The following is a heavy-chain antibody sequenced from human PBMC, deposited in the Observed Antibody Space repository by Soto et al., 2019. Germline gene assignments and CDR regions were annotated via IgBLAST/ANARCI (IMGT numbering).Heavy chain of an antibody. CDR2: IVVGSGNT. D-gene: IGHD3-3*01. CDR1: GFTFTSSA. V-gene: IGHV1-58*02. CDR3: ASQRVTIFGVVHDAFDI. Sequence: SVKVSCKASGFTFTSSAMQWVRQARGQRLEWIGWIVVGSGNTNYAQKFQERVTITRDMSTSTAYIELSSLRSEDTAVYYCASQRVTIFGVVHDAFDIWGQGTIVTVSS. J-gene: IGHJ3*02.